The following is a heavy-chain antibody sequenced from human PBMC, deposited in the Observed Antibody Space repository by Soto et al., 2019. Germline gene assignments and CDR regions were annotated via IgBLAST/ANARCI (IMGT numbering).Heavy chain of an antibody. D-gene: IGHD5-12*01. CDR1: GFTFSNYA. CDR3: AKVGSERYSCQQSDY. CDR2: ISSSSGST. J-gene: IGHJ4*02. Sequence: EVQLLESGGGLVQPGGSLRLSCAASGFTFSNYAMNWVRQAPGKGLEWVSTISSSSGSTYYADSVKGRFTISRDNSKNFLYLQMSSLRGDDTAVYYCAKVGSERYSCQQSDYWGQGTLVTISS. V-gene: IGHV3-23*01.